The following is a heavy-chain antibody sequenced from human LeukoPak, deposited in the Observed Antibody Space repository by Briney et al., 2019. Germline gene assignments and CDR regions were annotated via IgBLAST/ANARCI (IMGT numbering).Heavy chain of an antibody. CDR1: GFTFSSYA. CDR3: AKDGAKHGGPTYYFGY. Sequence: PGGSLRLSCAASGFTFSSYAMSWVRQAPGKGLEWVSAISGSGGGTYYADSVKGRFTISRDNSKNTLYLQVNSLRAEDTAIYYCAKDGAKHGGPTYYFGYWGQGILVTVSS. J-gene: IGHJ4*02. D-gene: IGHD4-23*01. CDR2: ISGSGGGT. V-gene: IGHV3-23*01.